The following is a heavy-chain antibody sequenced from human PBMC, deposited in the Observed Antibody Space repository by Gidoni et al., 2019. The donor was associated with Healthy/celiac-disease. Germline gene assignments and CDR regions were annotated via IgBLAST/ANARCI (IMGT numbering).Heavy chain of an antibody. J-gene: IGHJ3*02. CDR3: ASYRHCTNGVCYNDAFDI. V-gene: IGHV4-30-2*01. D-gene: IGHD2-8*01. CDR1: GGSISSGGYS. CDR2: IYHSGST. Sequence: QLQLQESGSGLVKPSQTLSLTCAVSGGSISSGGYSWSWIRQPPGKGLEWFGYIYHSGSTYYNPSLKSRVTISVDRSKNQFSLKLSSVTAADTAVYYCASYRHCTNGVCYNDAFDIWGQGTMVTVSS.